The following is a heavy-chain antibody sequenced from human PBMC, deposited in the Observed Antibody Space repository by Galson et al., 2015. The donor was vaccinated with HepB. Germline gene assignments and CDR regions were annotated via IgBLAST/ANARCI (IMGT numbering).Heavy chain of an antibody. J-gene: IGHJ5*02. V-gene: IGHV6-1*01. CDR2: TYYRSKWYN. D-gene: IGHD2-15*01. CDR1: GDSVSSNSAA. Sequence: CAISGDSVSSNSAAWNWIRQSPSRGLEWLGRTYYRSKWYNDYAVSVKSRITINPDTSKNQFSLQLNSVTPEDTAVYYCAREVARGWQLPNWFDPWGQGTLVTVSS. CDR3: AREVARGWQLPNWFDP.